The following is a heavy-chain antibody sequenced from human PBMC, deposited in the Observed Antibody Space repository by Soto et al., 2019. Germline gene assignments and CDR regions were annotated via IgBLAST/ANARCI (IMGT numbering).Heavy chain of an antibody. CDR2: IYYSGST. J-gene: IGHJ4*02. CDR1: GGSISSYY. Sequence: PSETLSLTCTVSGGSISSYYWSWIRQPPGKGLEWIGYIYYSGSTNYNPSLKSRVTISVDTSKNQFSLKLSSVTAADTAVYYCARVPPYGDIIDYWGQGTLVTVSS. CDR3: ARVPPYGDIIDY. V-gene: IGHV4-59*01. D-gene: IGHD4-17*01.